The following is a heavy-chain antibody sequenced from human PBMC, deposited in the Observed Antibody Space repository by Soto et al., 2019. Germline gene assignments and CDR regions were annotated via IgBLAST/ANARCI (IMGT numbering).Heavy chain of an antibody. CDR1: GYTFTSYG. D-gene: IGHD3-22*01. J-gene: IGHJ4*02. CDR2: ISAYNGNT. V-gene: IGHV1-18*04. Sequence: QVQLVQSGAEVKKPGASVKVSCKASGYTFTSYGISWVRQAPGQGLEWMGWISAYNGNTNYAQKLQGRVTMTTDTSSSTAYRELRSLRSDDTAVYYCAREKRYAGYYNSSGYIDYWGQGTLVTVSS. CDR3: AREKRYAGYYNSSGYIDY.